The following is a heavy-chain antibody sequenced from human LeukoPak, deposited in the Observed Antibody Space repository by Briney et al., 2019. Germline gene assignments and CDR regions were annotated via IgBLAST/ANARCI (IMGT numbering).Heavy chain of an antibody. D-gene: IGHD2-2*01. Sequence: PGGSLRLSCVASGFTFSSYAMSWVRQAPGKGLEWVSAISGSGGSTYYADSVKGRFTISRDNSKNTLYLQMNSLRAEDTAVYYCAKDTVGPIYCSSTSCPYYYYGMDVWGQGTTVTVSS. CDR3: AKDTVGPIYCSSTSCPYYYYGMDV. CDR1: GFTFSSYA. CDR2: ISGSGGST. J-gene: IGHJ6*02. V-gene: IGHV3-23*01.